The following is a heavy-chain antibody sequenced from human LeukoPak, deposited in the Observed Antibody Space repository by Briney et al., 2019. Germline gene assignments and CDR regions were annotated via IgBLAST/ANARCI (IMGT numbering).Heavy chain of an antibody. Sequence: GGSLRLSCAASGFAFSSNWMHWVRQTPGKGLVWVSRINSGGSGTSYAASVEGRFTISRDNVKNTLYLQMDSLRAEDTAVYYCATSLGPLTEYWGQGTLVTVSS. CDR3: ATSLGPLTEY. D-gene: IGHD7-27*01. J-gene: IGHJ4*02. V-gene: IGHV3-74*01. CDR1: GFAFSSNW. CDR2: INSGGSGT.